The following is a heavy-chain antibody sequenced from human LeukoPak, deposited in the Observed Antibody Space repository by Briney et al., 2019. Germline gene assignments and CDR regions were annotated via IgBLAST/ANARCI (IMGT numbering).Heavy chain of an antibody. J-gene: IGHJ6*02. V-gene: IGHV3-49*04. D-gene: IGHD5-18*01. CDR1: GSTFGDHA. Sequence: PGRSRRPSCTGFGSTFGDHAMSWVRQLQGKGREWVGFIRTKAYHRTTEYAGSVKDRFTISRDDSKSIAYLQMNSLKTEDTAVYYCCRGLIDLWGHNGIDVWGQGTTVTVSS. CDR2: IRTKAYHRTT. CDR3: CRGLIDLWGHNGIDV.